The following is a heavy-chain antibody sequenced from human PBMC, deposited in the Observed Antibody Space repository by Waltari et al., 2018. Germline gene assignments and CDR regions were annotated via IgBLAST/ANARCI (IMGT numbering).Heavy chain of an antibody. Sequence: EVQLLESGGGLVQPGGSLRLLCAASVFSFSRSWRSWVRQAQGKGLEWVANRKQDGSEKYYVDSVKGRFTMSRDNAKNALYLQRNSLRAEDTAVYYCARVKRELLGCDYWGQGTLVTVSS. D-gene: IGHD1-26*01. J-gene: IGHJ4*02. CDR2: RKQDGSEK. V-gene: IGHV3-7*01. CDR1: VFSFSRSW. CDR3: ARVKRELLGCDY.